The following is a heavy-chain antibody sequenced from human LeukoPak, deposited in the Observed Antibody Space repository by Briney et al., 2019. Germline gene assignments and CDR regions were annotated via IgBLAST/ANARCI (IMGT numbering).Heavy chain of an antibody. J-gene: IGHJ4*02. D-gene: IGHD6-19*01. V-gene: IGHV3-74*01. Sequence: PGGSLRLSCAASGFTFSSYWMHWVRQVPGKGLVWVSRINSDGSSTSYADSVKGRFTISRDNAKNTLYLQMNSLRAEDTAVYYCARAERQWLVSLLYSYYWGQGTLVTVSS. CDR1: GFTFSSYW. CDR3: ARAERQWLVSLLYSYY. CDR2: INSDGSST.